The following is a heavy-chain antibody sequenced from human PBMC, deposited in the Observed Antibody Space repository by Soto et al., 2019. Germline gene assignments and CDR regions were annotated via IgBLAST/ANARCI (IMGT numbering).Heavy chain of an antibody. Sequence: GGSLRLSCAASGFIFGTYWMSRVRQAPGKGLEWVANIKPDGSERYYVDSVKGRFTISRDNAKNSLYLQMNSLRAEDTAVYYCARDRYSSGWHRIFDYWGQGTMVTVSS. V-gene: IGHV3-7*05. CDR3: ARDRYSSGWHRIFDY. D-gene: IGHD6-19*01. J-gene: IGHJ4*02. CDR1: GFIFGTYW. CDR2: IKPDGSER.